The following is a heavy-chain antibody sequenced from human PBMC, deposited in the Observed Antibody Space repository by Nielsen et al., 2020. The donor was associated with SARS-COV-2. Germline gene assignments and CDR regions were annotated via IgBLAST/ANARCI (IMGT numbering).Heavy chain of an antibody. J-gene: IGHJ5*02. CDR1: GYSISSGYY. Sequence: SETLSLTCTVSGYSISSGYYWGWIRQPPGKGLEWIGSIYYSGSTYYNPSLKSRVTISVDTSKNQFSLKLSSVTAADTAVYYCARTGIAVAGILGPWGQGTLVTVSS. D-gene: IGHD6-19*01. V-gene: IGHV4-38-2*02. CDR3: ARTGIAVAGILGP. CDR2: IYYSGST.